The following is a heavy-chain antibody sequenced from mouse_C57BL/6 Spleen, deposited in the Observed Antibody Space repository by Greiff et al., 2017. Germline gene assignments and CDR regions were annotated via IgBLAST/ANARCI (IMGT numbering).Heavy chain of an antibody. V-gene: IGHV1-50*01. J-gene: IGHJ2*01. CDR3: ARSGYYYGSGY. D-gene: IGHD1-1*01. CDR2: IDPSDSYT. Sequence: VQLQQPGAELVKPGASVKLSCKASGYTFTSYWMQWVKQRPGQGLEWIGEIDPSDSYTNYNQKFKGKATLTVDTSSSTAYMQLSSLTSEDSAVYYCARSGYYYGSGYWGQGTTLTVSS. CDR1: GYTFTSYW.